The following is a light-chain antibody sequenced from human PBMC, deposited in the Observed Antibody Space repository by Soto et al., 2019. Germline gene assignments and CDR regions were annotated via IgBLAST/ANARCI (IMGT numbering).Light chain of an antibody. CDR1: SSNIGSNI. CDR2: SNN. CDR3: AAWDDSLNGLVV. Sequence: QSVLTQPPSASGTPGQRVTISCSGSSSNIGSNIVNWYQQLPGTAPKLLIYSNNQRPSGVPDRFSGSKSGTSASLAISGLQSEDEADYYCAAWDDSLNGLVVFGGGTKVTVL. V-gene: IGLV1-44*01. J-gene: IGLJ2*01.